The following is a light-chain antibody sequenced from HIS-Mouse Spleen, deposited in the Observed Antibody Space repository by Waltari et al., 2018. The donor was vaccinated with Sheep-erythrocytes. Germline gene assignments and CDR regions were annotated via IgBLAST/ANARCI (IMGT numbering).Light chain of an antibody. CDR2: EFS. CDR3: CSYAGSYNHV. J-gene: IGLJ1*01. CDR1: SSDVGGYNY. V-gene: IGLV2-11*01. Sequence: QSALTQPRSVSGSPGQSVTISCTGTSSDVGGYNYVSWYQQHPGKSPNLMIYEFSKRPSGVPDRFSGSKSGNTASLTISGLQAEDEADYYCCSYAGSYNHVFATGTKVTVL.